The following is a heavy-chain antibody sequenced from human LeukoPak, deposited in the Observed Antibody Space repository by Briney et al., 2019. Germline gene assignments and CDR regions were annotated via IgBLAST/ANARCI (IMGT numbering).Heavy chain of an antibody. CDR1: GFTFSSHT. CDR2: ISSSSYI. CDR3: ARDSGSDSDYDY. D-gene: IGHD1-26*01. J-gene: IGHJ4*02. Sequence: GGSLRLSRAASGFTFSSHTMNWVRQAPGKGLEWVSSISSSSYIYYADSVKGRFPISRDNAKKSLYLEMNSLRAEDTAVYYCARDSGSDSDYDYWGQGTLVTVSS. V-gene: IGHV3-21*01.